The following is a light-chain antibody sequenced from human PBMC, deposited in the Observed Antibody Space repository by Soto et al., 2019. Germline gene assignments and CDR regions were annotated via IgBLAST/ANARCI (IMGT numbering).Light chain of an antibody. CDR2: GAS. CDR3: QQYHNWPPYT. CDR1: LSISSN. J-gene: IGKJ2*01. V-gene: IGKV3-15*01. Sequence: DIVMTQSPDTLSVSSGERATLSCRASLSISSNLAWYQQKPGQAPRLLIYGASTRATGIPARFSGSGSGTDFTLTISSLQSEDSAVYYCQQYHNWPPYTFGQGTRLEIK.